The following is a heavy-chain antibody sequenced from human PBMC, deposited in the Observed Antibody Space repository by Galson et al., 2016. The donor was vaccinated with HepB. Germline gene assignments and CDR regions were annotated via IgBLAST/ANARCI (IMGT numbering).Heavy chain of an antibody. CDR3: AKERLVRRIFDP. J-gene: IGHJ5*02. D-gene: IGHD1-1*01. CDR2: ISTRRTT. V-gene: IGHV3-23*01. Sequence: SLRLSCAASGFVFSNFGLSWVRQAPGKGLEWVASISTRRTTYYSDSAQGRFTISRDNSNNTLYLQMNGLRAEDTAVYYCAKERLVRRIFDPWGQGTLLTVSS. CDR1: GFVFSNFG.